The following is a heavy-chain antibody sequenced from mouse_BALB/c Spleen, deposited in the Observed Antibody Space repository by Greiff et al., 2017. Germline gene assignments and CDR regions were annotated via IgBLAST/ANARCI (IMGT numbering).Heavy chain of an antibody. D-gene: IGHD2-4*01. CDR2: IYPGDGDT. J-gene: IGHJ4*01. CDR3: ARMITAYAMDY. CDR1: GYAFSSYW. V-gene: IGHV1-80*01. Sequence: QVQLQQSGAELVRPGSSVKISCKASGYAFSSYWMNWVKQRPGQGLEWIGQIYPGDGDTNYNGKFKGKATLTADKSSSTAYMQLSSLTSEDSAVYFCARMITAYAMDYWGQGTSVTVSS.